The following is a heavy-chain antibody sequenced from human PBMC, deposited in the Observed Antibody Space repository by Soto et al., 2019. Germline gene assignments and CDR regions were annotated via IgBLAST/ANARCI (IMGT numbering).Heavy chain of an antibody. J-gene: IGHJ6*02. CDR1: GGSIRSYY. D-gene: IGHD3-16*01. CDR2: FYHSGNS. CDR3: ARGSSGVPYGYVYGGLDV. Sequence: SETLSLTCRVPGGSIRSYYWSWIRQSPEKGLEWIGYFYHSGNSNYNPSLKSRVTISVDTSKNQLSLSLRSVTAADTAVYFCARGSSGVPYGYVYGGLDVWGQGTTVTVSS. V-gene: IGHV4-59*01.